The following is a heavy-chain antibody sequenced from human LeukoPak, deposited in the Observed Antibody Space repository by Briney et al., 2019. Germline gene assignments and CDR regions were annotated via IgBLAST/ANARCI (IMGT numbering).Heavy chain of an antibody. CDR3: ARDPGNLPIFNY. Sequence: SVKVSCKASGGTFSSYAISWVRQAPGQGLEWMGRIIPILGIANYAQKFQGRVTITADKSTSTAYMELSSLRSEDTAVYYCARDPGNLPIFNYWGQGTLVTVSS. D-gene: IGHD5/OR15-5a*01. V-gene: IGHV1-69*04. J-gene: IGHJ4*02. CDR2: IIPILGIA. CDR1: GGTFSSYA.